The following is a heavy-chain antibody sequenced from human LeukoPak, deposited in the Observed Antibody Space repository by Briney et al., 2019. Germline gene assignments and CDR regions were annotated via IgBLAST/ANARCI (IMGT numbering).Heavy chain of an antibody. J-gene: IGHJ4*02. CDR2: ISAYNGNT. CDR3: AKDRGYFDWLPPLTS. D-gene: IGHD3-9*01. V-gene: IGHV1-18*04. Sequence: HWASVKVSCKASGYTFTSYYMHWVRQAPGQGLEWMGWISAYNGNTNYAQKLQGRVTMTTDTSTSTAYMELRSLRSDDTAVYYCAKDRGYFDWLPPLTSWGQGTLVTVSS. CDR1: GYTFTSYY.